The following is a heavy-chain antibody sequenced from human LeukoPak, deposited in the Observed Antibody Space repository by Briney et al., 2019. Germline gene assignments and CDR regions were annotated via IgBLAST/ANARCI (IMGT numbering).Heavy chain of an antibody. CDR3: ARGGVKLYGDYDDY. D-gene: IGHD4-17*01. CDR2: IKQNGSEK. CDR1: GYTFTSYY. V-gene: IGHV3-7*01. Sequence: GGSLRLSCAASGYTFTSYYMSWVRQAPGKGLEWMAHIKQNGSEKYYADSVKGRFTISRDNAKNSPYLQLNSLRAEDTAVYYCARGGVKLYGDYDDYWGQGTLVTVSS. J-gene: IGHJ4*02.